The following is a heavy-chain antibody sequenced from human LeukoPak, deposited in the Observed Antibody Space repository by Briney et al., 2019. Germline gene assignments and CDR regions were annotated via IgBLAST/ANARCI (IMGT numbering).Heavy chain of an antibody. CDR2: IWYDGSNK. D-gene: IGHD1-1*01. J-gene: IGHJ4*02. CDR1: GFTFSSYG. Sequence: PGGSLRLSCAASGFTFSSYGMHWVRQAPGKGLEWVAVIWYDGSNKYYADSVKGRFTISRDNSKNTLHLQMNSLRAEDTAVYYCATRDTTATKYLDDWGRGTLVTVSS. V-gene: IGHV3-33*01. CDR3: ATRDTTATKYLDD.